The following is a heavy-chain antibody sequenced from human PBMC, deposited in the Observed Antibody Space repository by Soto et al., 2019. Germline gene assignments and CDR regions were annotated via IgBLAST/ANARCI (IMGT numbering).Heavy chain of an antibody. J-gene: IGHJ1*01. CDR1: GGTFSSYA. V-gene: IGHV1-69*13. D-gene: IGHD5-18*01. CDR2: IIPIFGTA. Sequence: SVKVSCKASGGTFSSYAISWVRQAPGQGLEWMGGIIPIFGTANYAQKFQGRVTITADESTSTAYMELSSLRAEDTAVYYCARDRVERGYPEYFQHWGHGTLVTVSS. CDR3: ARDRVERGYPEYFQH.